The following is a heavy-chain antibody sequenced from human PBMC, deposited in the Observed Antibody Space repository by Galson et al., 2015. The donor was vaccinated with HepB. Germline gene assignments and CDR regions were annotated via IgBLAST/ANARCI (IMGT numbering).Heavy chain of an antibody. CDR1: GFTFSSYG. CDR2: IRYDGSNK. Sequence: SLRLSCAASGFTFSSYGMHWVRQAPGKGLEWVAFIRYDGSNKYYADSVKGRFTISGDNSKNTLYLQMNSLRAEDTAVYYCAKDQGMATTYDYWGQGTLVTVSS. D-gene: IGHD5-24*01. V-gene: IGHV3-30*02. CDR3: AKDQGMATTYDY. J-gene: IGHJ4*02.